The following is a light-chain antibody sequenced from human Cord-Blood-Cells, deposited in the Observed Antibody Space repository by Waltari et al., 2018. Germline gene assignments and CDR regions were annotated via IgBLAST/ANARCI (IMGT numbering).Light chain of an antibody. V-gene: IGKV1-33*01. J-gene: IGKJ4*01. Sequence: SLSASVGDRVTITCQASQDISNYLNWYQQKPGKAPKLLIYDASNLETGVPSRFSGSGSGTDFTFTISSLQPEDIATYYCQQYDNLPSFGGGTKVEIK. CDR1: QDISNY. CDR3: QQYDNLPS. CDR2: DAS.